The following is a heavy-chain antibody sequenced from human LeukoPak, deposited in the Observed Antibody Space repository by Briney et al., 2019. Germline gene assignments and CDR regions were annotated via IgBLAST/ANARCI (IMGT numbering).Heavy chain of an antibody. Sequence: SETLSLTCAVYGGSFSGYYWSWIRQPPGKGLEWIGEINHSGSTNHNPSLKSRVTISVDTSKNQFSLKLSSVTAADTAVYYCASLQNNYYGSGSYYRDYWGQGTLVTVSS. V-gene: IGHV4-34*01. D-gene: IGHD3-10*01. CDR3: ASLQNNYYGSGSYYRDY. CDR2: INHSGST. J-gene: IGHJ4*02. CDR1: GGSFSGYY.